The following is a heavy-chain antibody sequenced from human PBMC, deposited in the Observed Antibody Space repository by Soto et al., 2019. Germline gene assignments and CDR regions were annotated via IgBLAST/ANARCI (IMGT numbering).Heavy chain of an antibody. CDR1: GFTFSRYW. J-gene: IGHJ4*02. CDR3: ARDQTGDLFDY. V-gene: IGHV3-7*01. D-gene: IGHD7-27*01. CDR2: IKQDGSEK. Sequence: GGSLRLSCAASGFTFSRYWMSWVRQAPGKGLEWVANIKQDGSEKYYVDSVKGRFTISRDNAKNSLYLQMNSLRAEDTAVYYCARDQTGDLFDYWGQGTLVTVSS.